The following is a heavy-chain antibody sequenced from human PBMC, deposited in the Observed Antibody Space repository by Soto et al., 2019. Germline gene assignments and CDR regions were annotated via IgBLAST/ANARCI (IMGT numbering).Heavy chain of an antibody. V-gene: IGHV4-34*01. J-gene: IGHJ5*02. CDR2: INHSGST. CDR3: ARGIATGQLDP. CDR1: GGSFSGYY. D-gene: IGHD2-15*01. Sequence: PSETLSLTCAVYGGSFSGYYWSWIRQPPGKGLEWIGEINHSGSTNYNPSLKSRVTISVDTSKNQFSLKLSSVTAADTAVYYCARGIATGQLDPWGQGTLVT.